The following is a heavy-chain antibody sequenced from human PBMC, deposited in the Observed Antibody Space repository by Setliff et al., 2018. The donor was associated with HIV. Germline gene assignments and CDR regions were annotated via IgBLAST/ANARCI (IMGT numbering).Heavy chain of an antibody. CDR1: AYTFTDYY. D-gene: IGHD2-15*01. Sequence: ASVKVSCKASAYTFTDYYIHWVRQAPGQGLEWMGWFNPNNGGANYARKFQGRVTMTRDTSITTAYMDLSRLASDDTAVYYCARVTHTGRGLAYWGQGTLVTVSS. CDR2: FNPNNGGA. J-gene: IGHJ4*02. V-gene: IGHV1-2*02. CDR3: ARVTHTGRGLAY.